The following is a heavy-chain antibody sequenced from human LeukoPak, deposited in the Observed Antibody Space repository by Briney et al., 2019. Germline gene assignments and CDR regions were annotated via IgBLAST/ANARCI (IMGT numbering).Heavy chain of an antibody. Sequence: PSETLSLTCAVDGGSCSGYYWSWIRQPPGKGREWVGEINHSGSTNYNPSLKSRVTISVDTSKNQFSLKLSSVTAADTAVYYCARGSIVVVPAAIPGEFDYWGQGTLVTVSS. CDR3: ARGSIVVVPAAIPGEFDY. J-gene: IGHJ4*02. CDR1: GGSCSGYY. V-gene: IGHV4-34*01. CDR2: INHSGST. D-gene: IGHD2-2*01.